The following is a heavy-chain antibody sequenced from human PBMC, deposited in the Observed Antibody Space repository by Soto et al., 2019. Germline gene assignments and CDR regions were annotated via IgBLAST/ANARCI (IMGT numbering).Heavy chain of an antibody. CDR1: GGSIKSSSYF. CDR3: ARHYSSGSRNWFAP. J-gene: IGHJ5*02. CDR2: IYYSGST. D-gene: IGHD6-19*01. Sequence: SETLSLTCSVSGGSIKSSSYFWGWVRQPPGKGLEWIGSIYYSGSTYYNPSLRSRVTISVDTSKNQFSLKLSSVTAADTAVFYCARHYSSGSRNWFAPWGQGTPVTSPQ. V-gene: IGHV4-39*01.